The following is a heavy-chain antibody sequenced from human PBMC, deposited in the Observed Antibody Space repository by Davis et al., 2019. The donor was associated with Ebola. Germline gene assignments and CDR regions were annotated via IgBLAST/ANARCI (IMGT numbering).Heavy chain of an antibody. J-gene: IGHJ4*02. V-gene: IGHV4-34*01. CDR2: INHSGST. CDR1: GGSFSGYY. D-gene: IGHD5-18*01. Sequence: SETLSLTCAVYGGSFSGYYWSWIRQPPGKGLEWIGEINHSGSTNYNPSLKSRVTISVDTSKNQFSLKLSSVTAADTAVYYCARDSGYSWGIDYWGQGTQVTVSS. CDR3: ARDSGYSWGIDY.